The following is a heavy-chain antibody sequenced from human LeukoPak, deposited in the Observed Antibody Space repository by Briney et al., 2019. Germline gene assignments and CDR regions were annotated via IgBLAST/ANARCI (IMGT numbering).Heavy chain of an antibody. V-gene: IGHV3-30-3*01. J-gene: IGHJ4*02. Sequence: GGSLRLSCAASGFTFSSYAMRWVRQAPGKGLEWVAVISYDGSNKYYADSVKGRFTISRDNSKNTLYLQMNSLRAEDTAVYYWARERHGSYFDYWGQGTLVTVSS. D-gene: IGHD1-26*01. CDR2: ISYDGSNK. CDR1: GFTFSSYA. CDR3: ARERHGSYFDY.